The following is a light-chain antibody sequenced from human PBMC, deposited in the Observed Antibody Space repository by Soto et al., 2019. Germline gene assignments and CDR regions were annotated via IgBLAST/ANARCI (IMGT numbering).Light chain of an antibody. J-gene: IGLJ1*01. CDR3: QVWDSSSEHYV. CDR2: DDS. V-gene: IGLV3-21*02. CDR1: NIGSKS. Sequence: SYELTQPPSVSVAPGQTARITCGGNNIGSKSVHWYPQKPGQAPVLVVYDDSDRPSAIPERFSGSNSGNTATLTISRVEAGDEADYDCQVWDSSSEHYVFGTGTKVTVL.